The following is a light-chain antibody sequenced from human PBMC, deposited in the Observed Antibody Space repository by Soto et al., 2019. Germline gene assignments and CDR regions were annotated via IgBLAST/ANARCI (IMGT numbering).Light chain of an antibody. J-gene: IGLJ2*01. CDR3: CSYAGTIAFVI. CDR2: EGS. V-gene: IGLV2-23*03. Sequence: QSVLTQPASVSGSPGQSITISCTGTTSDIGNYNLVSWYQQHPSKAPQLIIYEGSKRPSGVSNRFSGSKSGITASLTISGLQAEDEADYYCCSYAGTIAFVIFGGGTKVTVL. CDR1: TSDIGNYNL.